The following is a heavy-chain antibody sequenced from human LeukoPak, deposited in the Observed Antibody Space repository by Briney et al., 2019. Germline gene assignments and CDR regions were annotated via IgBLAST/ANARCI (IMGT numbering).Heavy chain of an antibody. D-gene: IGHD1-26*01. J-gene: IGHJ4*02. CDR3: AKGEVYFDY. V-gene: IGHV3-23*01. Sequence: GGSLRLSCAASGFTFSSYAMSWVRQAPGRGLEWVSGISGNGAGTYYADSVKGRFTISRDNSKNTLYLQMSSLRAEDTAVYYCAKGEVYFDYWGQGTLVTVSS. CDR1: GFTFSSYA. CDR2: ISGNGAGT.